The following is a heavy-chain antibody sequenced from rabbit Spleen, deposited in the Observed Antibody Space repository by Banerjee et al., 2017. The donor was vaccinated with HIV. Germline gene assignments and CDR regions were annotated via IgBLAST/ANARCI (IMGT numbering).Heavy chain of an antibody. D-gene: IGHD1-1*01. V-gene: IGHV1S45*01. CDR1: GFSFSGRDV. CDR2: INVATGKP. J-gene: IGHJ4*01. CDR3: ARDLVGVIGWNFYL. Sequence: QEELEESGGGLVKPEGSLTLTCKASGFSFSGRDVMCWVRQAPGKGLEWIACINVATGKPVYATWAKGRFTISRTSSTTVTLRMTSLTAADTATYFCARDLVGVIGWNFYLWGPGTLVTVS.